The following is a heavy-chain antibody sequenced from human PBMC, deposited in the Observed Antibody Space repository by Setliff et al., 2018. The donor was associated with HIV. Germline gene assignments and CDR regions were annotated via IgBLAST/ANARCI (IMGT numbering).Heavy chain of an antibody. CDR3: ARGGYSYGFGRHCAYFQY. Sequence: SETLSLTCAVYGGSFSAYYWSWIRQTPGKGLEWIGEINHSGGTNYNPSLKSRVTMSVDTSKNQFSLKLSSVTAADTAVFYCARGGYSYGFGRHCAYFQYWGQGTQVTVSS. CDR1: GGSFSAYY. CDR2: INHSGGT. J-gene: IGHJ1*01. V-gene: IGHV4-34*01. D-gene: IGHD5-18*01.